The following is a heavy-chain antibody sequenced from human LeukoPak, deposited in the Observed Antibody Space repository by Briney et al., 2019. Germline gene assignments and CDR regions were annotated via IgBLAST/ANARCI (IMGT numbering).Heavy chain of an antibody. CDR1: GYTFSGTGWY. CDR3: APALGYCSRTSCYISGILGY. Sequence: ASVKVSCKASGYTFSGTGWYLYWLRQAPGQGLECMGWIYPNNGATAYAQKFQGRVAMTRDTSITTAYMELSRLRSDDTAVYYWAPALGYCSRTSCYISGILGYWGQGTLVTVSS. V-gene: IGHV1-2*02. J-gene: IGHJ4*02. CDR2: IYPNNGAT. D-gene: IGHD2-2*01.